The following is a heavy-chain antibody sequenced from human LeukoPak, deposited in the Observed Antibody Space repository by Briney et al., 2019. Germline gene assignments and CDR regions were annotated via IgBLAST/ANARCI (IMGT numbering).Heavy chain of an antibody. CDR1: GGSITSGGYY. CDR3: ARGLSAIVY. CDR2: IYSSGST. D-gene: IGHD2-15*01. Sequence: PSQTPSLTCTVSGGSITSGGYYWSWIRQRPGKGLEWIGYIYSSGSTYYNPSLKSRVTISVDTSKNQFSLKLSSVTAADTAVYYCARGLSAIVYWGQGTLVTVSS. V-gene: IGHV4-31*03. J-gene: IGHJ4*02.